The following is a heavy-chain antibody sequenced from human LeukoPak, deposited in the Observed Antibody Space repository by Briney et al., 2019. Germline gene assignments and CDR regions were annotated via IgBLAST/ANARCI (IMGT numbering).Heavy chain of an antibody. CDR3: AKCGCSGGSCYYYYYMDV. Sequence: GGSLRLSCAASGFTFSSYAMSWVRPAPGKGLEWVSAISGSGGSTYYADSVKGRFTISRDNSKNTLYLQMNSLRAEDTAVYYCAKCGCSGGSCYYYYYMDVWGKGTTVTVSS. J-gene: IGHJ6*03. D-gene: IGHD2-15*01. CDR2: ISGSGGST. CDR1: GFTFSSYA. V-gene: IGHV3-23*01.